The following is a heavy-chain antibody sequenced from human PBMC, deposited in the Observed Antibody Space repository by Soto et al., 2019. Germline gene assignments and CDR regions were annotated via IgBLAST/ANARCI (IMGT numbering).Heavy chain of an antibody. CDR2: MSIGGEKT. CDR3: ARWNGYGDL. J-gene: IGHJ4*02. V-gene: IGHV3-23*01. Sequence: EVQVFESGGGLVQPGGSLRLSCAASGFSFSDYSMAWVHQTPEKGLEWVSGMSIGGEKTFYIDSVKGRFIVSRDSSRDTVYFQMNRLRVEDTAVYYCARWNGYGDLWGQGTLVTVSS. CDR1: GFSFSDYS. D-gene: IGHD1-1*01.